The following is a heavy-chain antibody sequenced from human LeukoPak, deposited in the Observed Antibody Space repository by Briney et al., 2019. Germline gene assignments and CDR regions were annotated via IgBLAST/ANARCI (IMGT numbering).Heavy chain of an antibody. CDR3: ARDYNKAATSAFDI. CDR2: IYYSGRT. CDR1: VGSISSGGYY. Sequence: PSETLSLTCTVSVGSISSGGYYWRWIRQHPGKGLEWIGYIYYSGRTYYNPSLKSRVTISVDTSKNQFSLKLSSVTAADTAVYYCARDYNKAATSAFDIWGQGTMVTVSS. V-gene: IGHV4-31*03. J-gene: IGHJ3*02. D-gene: IGHD2-2*01.